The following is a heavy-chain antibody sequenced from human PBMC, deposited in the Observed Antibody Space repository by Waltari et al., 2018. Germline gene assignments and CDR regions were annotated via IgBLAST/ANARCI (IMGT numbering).Heavy chain of an antibody. D-gene: IGHD6-19*01. CDR2: IKQDGREK. CDR1: GFTFSSYW. CDR3: ARDQIAVAGSSAVGY. J-gene: IGHJ4*02. V-gene: IGHV3-7*03. Sequence: EVQLVESGGGLVQPGGSLRLSCAASGFTFSSYWMSWVRQAPGKGLEWVANIKQDGREKYYVDSVKGRFTISRDNAKNSLYLQMNSLRAEDTAVYYCARDQIAVAGSSAVGYWGQGTLVTVSS.